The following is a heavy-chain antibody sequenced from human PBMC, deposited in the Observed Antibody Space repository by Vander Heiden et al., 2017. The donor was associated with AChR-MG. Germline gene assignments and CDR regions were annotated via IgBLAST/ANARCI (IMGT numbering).Heavy chain of an antibody. Sequence: QITLKESGSTLVKPTQTLTLTCTFSGFSLSTSGVGVRWIRQQPGKALEGLAFIYWDDDKSSSPSLKSRLTITKDTSKNQVVLTMTNMEPVDTATYYCAHARRRSLGPNWFDPWGQGTLVTVSS. D-gene: IGHD6-25*01. CDR2: IYWDDDK. V-gene: IGHV2-5*02. CDR1: GFSLSTSGVG. J-gene: IGHJ5*02. CDR3: AHARRRSLGPNWFDP.